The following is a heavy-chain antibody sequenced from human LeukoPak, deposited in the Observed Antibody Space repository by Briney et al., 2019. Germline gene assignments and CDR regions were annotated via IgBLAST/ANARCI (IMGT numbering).Heavy chain of an antibody. CDR2: IYHSGSA. Sequence: SGTLSLTCAVSGGSISSSNWWSWVRPPPGKGLEWIGEIYHSGSANYNPSLKSRVTISVDKSKTQFSLKLSSVTAADTAVYYCARLTTLVRGLGEWFDPWGQGTLVTVSS. V-gene: IGHV4-4*02. D-gene: IGHD3-10*01. J-gene: IGHJ5*02. CDR1: GGSISSSNW. CDR3: ARLTTLVRGLGEWFDP.